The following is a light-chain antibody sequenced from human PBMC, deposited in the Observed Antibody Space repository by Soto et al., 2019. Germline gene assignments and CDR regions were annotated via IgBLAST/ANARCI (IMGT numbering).Light chain of an antibody. Sequence: DIQMTQSPSTLSASVGDRVTITCRASQSISTWLAWYQQKPGKAHILLIYDASNLESGVPSRFSGSGSGTEFTLTISSLQPDDLATYYCQQYNTYWTFGQGTKVEI. CDR3: QQYNTYWT. CDR2: DAS. J-gene: IGKJ1*01. V-gene: IGKV1-5*01. CDR1: QSISTW.